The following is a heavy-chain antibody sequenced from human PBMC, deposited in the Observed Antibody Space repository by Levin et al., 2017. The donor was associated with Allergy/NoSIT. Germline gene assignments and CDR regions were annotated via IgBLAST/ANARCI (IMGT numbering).Heavy chain of an antibody. CDR3: AKDRGYYGSGSSDY. J-gene: IGHJ4*02. V-gene: IGHV3-30*18. CDR2: ISYDGSNN. D-gene: IGHD3-10*01. CDR1: GFTFSSYD. Sequence: GGSLRLSCAASGFTFSSYDMHWVRPAPGKGLEWVAVISYDGSNNYYAVSVKGRFTISRDNSQNTLYLHVNSLRAEDTAVYYCAKDRGYYGSGSSDYWGQGTLVTVSS.